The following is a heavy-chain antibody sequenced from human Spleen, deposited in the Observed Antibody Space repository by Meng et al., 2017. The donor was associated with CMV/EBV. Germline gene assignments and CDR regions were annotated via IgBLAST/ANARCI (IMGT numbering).Heavy chain of an antibody. CDR1: GYTFTTYG. CDR3: ARADYMGYFALDV. D-gene: IGHD4-11*01. J-gene: IGHJ6*02. V-gene: IGHV1-18*01. CDR2: ISAYKGKT. Sequence: ASVKVSCKASGYTFTTYGISWVRQAPGQGLEWMGWISAYKGKTNYVQKLQGRVTMTTDTSTTTAYMELSSLRSEDTAVFYCARADYMGYFALDVWGQGTTVTVSS.